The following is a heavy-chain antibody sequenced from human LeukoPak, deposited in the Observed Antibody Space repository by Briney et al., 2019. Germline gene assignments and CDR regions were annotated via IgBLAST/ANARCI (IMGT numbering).Heavy chain of an antibody. CDR2: IIPIFGTA. Sequence: ASVKVSCKASGCTFSNYAISWVRQAPGQGLEWMGGIIPIFGTANYAQKFQGRVTITADESTSTAYMELSSLRSEDTAVYYCARVYYYDSSLMDVWGKGTTVTISS. CDR3: ARVYYYDSSLMDV. D-gene: IGHD3-22*01. J-gene: IGHJ6*03. CDR1: GCTFSNYA. V-gene: IGHV1-69*13.